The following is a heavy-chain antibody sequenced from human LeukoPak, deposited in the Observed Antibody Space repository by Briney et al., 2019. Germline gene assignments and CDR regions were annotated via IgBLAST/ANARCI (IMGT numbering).Heavy chain of an antibody. J-gene: IGHJ4*02. V-gene: IGHV4-34*01. Sequence: SETLSLTCAVYGGSFSGYYWSLIRQPPGKGLEWFGEINHSGSTNYNPSLKSRVTISVDTSKNQFSLKLSSVTAADTAVYYCARTDYYDSSGYSGFIDYWGQGTLVTVSS. D-gene: IGHD3-22*01. CDR1: GGSFSGYY. CDR3: ARTDYYDSSGYSGFIDY. CDR2: INHSGST.